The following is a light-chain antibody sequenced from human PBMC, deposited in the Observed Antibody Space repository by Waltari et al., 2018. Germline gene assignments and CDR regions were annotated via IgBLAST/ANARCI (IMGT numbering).Light chain of an antibody. Sequence: EIVLTQSPATLSLSPGERATLSCRASQSVSNFLAWYQQKPGQAPRLLIYDASNRATGIPARFSGSGSGTDFTLTISSLEPEDFAVYYCQQRSNWPPWTFGQGTKVEIK. V-gene: IGKV3-11*01. CDR3: QQRSNWPPWT. CDR2: DAS. CDR1: QSVSNF. J-gene: IGKJ1*01.